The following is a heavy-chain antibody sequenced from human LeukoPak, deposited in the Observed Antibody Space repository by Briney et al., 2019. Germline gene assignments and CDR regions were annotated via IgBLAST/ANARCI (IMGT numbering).Heavy chain of an antibody. J-gene: IGHJ4*02. CDR3: AKDMRYSSSWSFDY. D-gene: IGHD6-13*01. CDR2: ISWNSGSI. Sequence: GGSLRLSCAASGFTFDDYAMHWVRQAPGKGLEWVSGISWNSGSIGYADSVKGRFTISRDNAKNSLYLQMNSLRAEDTALYYCAKDMRYSSSWSFDYWGQGTPVTVSS. V-gene: IGHV3-9*01. CDR1: GFTFDDYA.